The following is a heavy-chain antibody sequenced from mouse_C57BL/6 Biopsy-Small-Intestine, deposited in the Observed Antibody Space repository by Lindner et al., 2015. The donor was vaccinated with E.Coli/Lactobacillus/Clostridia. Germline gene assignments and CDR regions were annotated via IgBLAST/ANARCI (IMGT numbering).Heavy chain of an antibody. J-gene: IGHJ1*03. CDR3: VRYSNYWYFDV. Sequence: VQLQESGGGLVQPKGSLKLSCAASGFSFNTYAMNWVRQAPGKGLEWVARIRSKSNNYATYYADSVKDRFTISRDDSEGMLYLQMNNLKTEDTAMYYCVRYSNYWYFDVWGTGTTVTVSS. D-gene: IGHD2-5*01. CDR2: IRSKSNNYAT. V-gene: IGHV10-1*01. CDR1: GFSFNTYA.